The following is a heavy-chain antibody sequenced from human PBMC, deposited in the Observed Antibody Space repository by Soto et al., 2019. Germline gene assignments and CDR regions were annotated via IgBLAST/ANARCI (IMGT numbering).Heavy chain of an antibody. Sequence: QVQLQESGPGLVKPSQTLSLTCTVSGGSISSGDYYWSWIRQPPGKGLEWIGYIYHSGSTYYNPSPKSRVTIPVDTSKNQFSRKLSSVTAADTAVYYCARERPDGARLDPWGQGTLVTVSS. CDR2: IYHSGST. J-gene: IGHJ5*02. CDR3: ARERPDGARLDP. V-gene: IGHV4-30-4*01. CDR1: GGSISSGDYY. D-gene: IGHD6-6*01.